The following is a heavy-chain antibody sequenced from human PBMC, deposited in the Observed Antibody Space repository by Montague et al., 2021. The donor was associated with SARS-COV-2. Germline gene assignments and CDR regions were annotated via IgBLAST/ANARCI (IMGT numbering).Heavy chain of an antibody. CDR2: MHYSEAT. CDR3: ARDSKGGRQLGNWFDP. CDR1: GGSLETSGYY. D-gene: IGHD6-13*01. V-gene: IGHV4-39*07. J-gene: IGHJ5*02. Sequence: SETLSLTCSVSGGSLETSGYYWGWVRQPPGKGLEWIVSMHYSEATFYNPSLKSRVTMSLDTSKNHFSLNLTSVTAADTAVYFCARDSKGGRQLGNWFDPWGQGTLVTVSS.